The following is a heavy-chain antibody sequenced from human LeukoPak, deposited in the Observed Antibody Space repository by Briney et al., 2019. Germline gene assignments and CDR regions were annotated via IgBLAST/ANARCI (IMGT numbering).Heavy chain of an antibody. V-gene: IGHV3-23*01. Sequence: HPGGSLRLSCAASGFTFSSYAMSWVRQAPGKGLEWVSAISGSGGSTYYADSVKGRFTISRGNSKNTLYLQMNSLRAEDTAVYYCAKSDIDTLYTNGPFDPWGQGTLVTVSS. CDR2: ISGSGGST. D-gene: IGHD2-15*01. J-gene: IGHJ5*02. CDR3: AKSDIDTLYTNGPFDP. CDR1: GFTFSSYA.